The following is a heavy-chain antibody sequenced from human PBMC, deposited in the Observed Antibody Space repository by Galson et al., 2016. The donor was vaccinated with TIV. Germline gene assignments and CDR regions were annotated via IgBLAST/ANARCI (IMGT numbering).Heavy chain of an antibody. V-gene: IGHV1-3*04. CDR2: INTATGYT. Sequence: SVKVSCKASGYSFTSYGIHWMRQAPGQRLEWMGWINTATGYTKYSQNFQDRITITRDTSASTAYMELSSLRSEDTAMYYCARLGYCSSISCFQFDPRGQGIMVSVSS. D-gene: IGHD2-2*01. CDR1: GYSFTSYG. CDR3: ARLGYCSSISCFQFDP. J-gene: IGHJ3*01.